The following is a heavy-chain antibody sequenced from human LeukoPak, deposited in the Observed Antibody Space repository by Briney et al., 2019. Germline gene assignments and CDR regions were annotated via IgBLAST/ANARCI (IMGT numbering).Heavy chain of an antibody. CDR2: INSDGCST. CDR3: ASRSSSSAVDY. Sequence: PGGSLRLSRAASGFTFSSYWMHGVRQARGKGLVWVSRINSDGCSTSCADSVKDRFTISRDNASNTLYVPMNSLRAVDGAVYECASRSSSSAVDYWVQGTLVTVSS. J-gene: IGHJ4*02. D-gene: IGHD6-6*01. V-gene: IGHV3-74*01. CDR1: GFTFSSYW.